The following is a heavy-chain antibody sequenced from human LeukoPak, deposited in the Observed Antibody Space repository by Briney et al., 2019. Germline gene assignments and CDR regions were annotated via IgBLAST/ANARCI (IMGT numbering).Heavy chain of an antibody. CDR3: ASGERWLAAQGGNY. V-gene: IGHV3-74*01. Sequence: GGSLRLSCAASGFTFSSYWMHWVRQAPGKGLVWVSRINSDGSSTSYADSVKGRFTISRDNAKNTLYLQMNSLRAEDTAVYYCASGERWLAAQGGNYWGQGTLVTVSS. CDR2: INSDGSST. D-gene: IGHD6-19*01. CDR1: GFTFSSYW. J-gene: IGHJ4*02.